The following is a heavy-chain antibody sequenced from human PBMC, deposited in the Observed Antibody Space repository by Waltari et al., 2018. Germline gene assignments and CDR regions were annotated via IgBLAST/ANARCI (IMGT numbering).Heavy chain of an antibody. Sequence: QVQLVQSGAEVKKPGSSVKVSCKASGGTFSSYTISWVRQDPGQGLEWMGRIIPILGIANYAQKFQGRVTITADKSTSTAYMELSSLRSEDTAVYYCARNEIAVAGNGNGMDVLGQGTTVTVSS. D-gene: IGHD6-19*01. V-gene: IGHV1-69*02. CDR3: ARNEIAVAGNGNGMDV. J-gene: IGHJ6*02. CDR1: GGTFSSYT. CDR2: IIPILGIA.